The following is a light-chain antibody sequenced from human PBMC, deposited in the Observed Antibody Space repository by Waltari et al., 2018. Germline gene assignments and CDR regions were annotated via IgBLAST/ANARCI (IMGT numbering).Light chain of an antibody. CDR2: ETN. V-gene: IGLV1-40*01. Sequence: QSVLTQPPSVSGAPGQRVAISCTGNSSNIGADYDVHWYQVFPGTAPKLVIYETNVRPSGVPDRLSGSKSGTSASRAITALQAEDDAHYYCQSYDNSLRAWVFGGGTKLTVL. CDR1: SSNIGADYD. CDR3: QSYDNSLRAWV. J-gene: IGLJ3*02.